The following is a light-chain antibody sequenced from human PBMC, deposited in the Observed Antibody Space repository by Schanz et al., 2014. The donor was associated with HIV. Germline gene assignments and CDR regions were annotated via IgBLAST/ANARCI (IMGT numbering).Light chain of an antibody. V-gene: IGKV1-33*01. CDR2: DAS. J-gene: IGKJ4*01. CDR3: QQPASYPLT. Sequence: IQLTQSPSSLSASVGDRVTITCQASQDISDNLNWYQQKAGKAPKLLIYDASNLETGVPSRFSGTGSGTDFTLTISSLQPEDFATYYCQQPASYPLTFGGGTKVEIK. CDR1: QDISDN.